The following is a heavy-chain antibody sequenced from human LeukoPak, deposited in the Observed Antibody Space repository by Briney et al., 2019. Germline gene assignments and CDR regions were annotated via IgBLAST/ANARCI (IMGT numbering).Heavy chain of an antibody. CDR2: ISSSSSYI. D-gene: IGHD3-3*01. V-gene: IGHV3-21*01. CDR3: ARENYDFWSGYSPNWFDP. J-gene: IGHJ5*02. CDR1: GFTFSSYA. Sequence: PGGSLRLSCAASGFTFSSYAMSWVRQAPGKGLEWVSSISSSSSYIYYADSVKGRFTISRDNAKNSLYLQMNSLRAEDTAVYYCARENYDFWSGYSPNWFDPWGQGTLVTVSS.